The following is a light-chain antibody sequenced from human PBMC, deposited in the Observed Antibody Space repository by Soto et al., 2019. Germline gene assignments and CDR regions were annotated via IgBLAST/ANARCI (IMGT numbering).Light chain of an antibody. CDR2: WAS. Sequence: DIVITQTQDCLAVSLWERATVNCKSSQSVLYSSNNKNYLAWYQQKPGQPPKLLIYWASTRESGVPDRFSGSGSGTDFTLTISSLQPEDFATYYCQQSYSTPPITFGQGTRLEIK. J-gene: IGKJ5*01. CDR3: QQSYSTPPIT. V-gene: IGKV4-1*01. CDR1: QSVLYSSNNKNY.